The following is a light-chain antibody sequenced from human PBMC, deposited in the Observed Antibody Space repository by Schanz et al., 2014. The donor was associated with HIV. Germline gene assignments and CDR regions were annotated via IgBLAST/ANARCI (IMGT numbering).Light chain of an antibody. J-gene: IGKJ5*01. CDR2: AAS. Sequence: DTQMTQSPSSLSASVGDRVTITCRASQSIDKYMNWYQQKPGTAPKLLIYAASRLQSGVPSRFSGRGFGTDFTLTISSLQPEDFATYYCQQSFDTPPATFGLGTRLDIK. CDR3: QQSFDTPPAT. V-gene: IGKV1-39*01. CDR1: QSIDKY.